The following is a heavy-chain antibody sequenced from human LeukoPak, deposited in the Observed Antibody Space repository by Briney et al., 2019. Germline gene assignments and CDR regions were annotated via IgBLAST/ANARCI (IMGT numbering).Heavy chain of an antibody. CDR1: GLTFSSYW. Sequence: GGSLRLSCTASGLTFSSYWMSWVRQAPGKVLEWVATIKQDGGVKNYVDSVKGRFTVSRDNAENSLYLQMSSLRVEDTAVYYCARVGGGSGSSWYFDHWGQGTLVTVSS. D-gene: IGHD6-13*01. V-gene: IGHV3-7*03. J-gene: IGHJ4*02. CDR2: IKQDGGVK. CDR3: ARVGGGSGSSWYFDH.